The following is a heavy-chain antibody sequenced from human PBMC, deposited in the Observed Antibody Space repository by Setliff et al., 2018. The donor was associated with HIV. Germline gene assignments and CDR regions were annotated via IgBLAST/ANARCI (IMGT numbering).Heavy chain of an antibody. CDR3: ARTDYGGNSGGNYFDY. CDR1: GYTFTSYG. J-gene: IGHJ4*02. V-gene: IGHV1-18*01. D-gene: IGHD4-17*01. CDR2: ISAYNGNT. Sequence: ASVKVSCKASGYTFTSYGISWVRQAPGQGLEWTGWISAYNGNTNYAQKLQGRVTMTTDTSRSTAYMELRSLRSDDTAVYYCARTDYGGNSGGNYFDYWGQGSLVTVSS.